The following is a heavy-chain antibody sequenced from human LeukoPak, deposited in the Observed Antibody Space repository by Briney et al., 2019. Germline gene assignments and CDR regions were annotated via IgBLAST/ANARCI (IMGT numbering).Heavy chain of an antibody. J-gene: IGHJ4*02. CDR1: GYTFIGYY. V-gene: IGHV1-2*02. CDR2: INPSRGGT. Sequence: ASVKVSCKASGYTFIGYYMHWVRQAPGQGLEWMGWINPSRGGTNYAQKFQGRVTMTRDTSISTAYMELSRLRSDDTAVYYCARGEAYSGSYFWSLYYFDYWGQGTLVTVSS. CDR3: ARGEAYSGSYFWSLYYFDY. D-gene: IGHD1-26*01.